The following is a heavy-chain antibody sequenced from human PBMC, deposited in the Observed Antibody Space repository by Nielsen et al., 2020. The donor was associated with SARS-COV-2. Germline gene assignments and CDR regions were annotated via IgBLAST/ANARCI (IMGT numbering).Heavy chain of an antibody. CDR3: ARVVALGDLDY. CDR1: GGSFSGYY. D-gene: IGHD5-12*01. CDR2: INHNGST. Sequence: GSLRLSCAVSGGSFSGYYWSWIRQPPGKGLEWIGEINHNGSTNYNPSLKSRVTTSGDTSKNQFSLKLSSVTAADTAVYYCARVVALGDLDYWGQGTLVTVSS. J-gene: IGHJ4*02. V-gene: IGHV4-34*01.